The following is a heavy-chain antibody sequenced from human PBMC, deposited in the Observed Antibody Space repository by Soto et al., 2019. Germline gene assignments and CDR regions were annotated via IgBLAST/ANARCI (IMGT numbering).Heavy chain of an antibody. CDR2: IYYSGST. Sequence: SETLSLTCTVSGGSISSSSYYWGWIRQPPGKGLEWIGSIYYSGSTYYNPSLKSRVTISVDTSKNQFSLMLSSVTAADTAVYYCARQRDYYGSGSYPFDYWGQGTLVTVSS. J-gene: IGHJ4*02. V-gene: IGHV4-39*01. D-gene: IGHD3-10*01. CDR1: GGSISSSSYY. CDR3: ARQRDYYGSGSYPFDY.